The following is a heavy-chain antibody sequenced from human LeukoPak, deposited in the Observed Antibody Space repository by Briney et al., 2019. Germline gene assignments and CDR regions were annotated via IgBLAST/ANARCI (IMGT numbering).Heavy chain of an antibody. CDR1: GFTFSDHW. V-gene: IGHV3-7*01. D-gene: IGHD3-3*01. Sequence: GGSLRLSCAASGFTFSDHWMYWVRQAPGKGLEWVASIKHDGSEKYHVDSVKGRFTVSRDNAKNSLYLQMNSLRAEDTAVYYCARTPYYDFWSGKAYMDVWGKGTTVTVSS. CDR2: IKHDGSEK. J-gene: IGHJ6*03. CDR3: ARTPYYDFWSGKAYMDV.